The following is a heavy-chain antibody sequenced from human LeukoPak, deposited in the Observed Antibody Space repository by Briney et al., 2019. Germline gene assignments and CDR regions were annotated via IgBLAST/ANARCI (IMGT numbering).Heavy chain of an antibody. Sequence: GGSLRLSCAASGFSFSHYWMSWVRQAPGKGLEWVSAISGSGGSTYYADSVKGRFTISRDNSKNTLYLQMNSLRAEDTAVYYCAKDKSAFDIWGQGTMVTVSS. CDR2: ISGSGGST. V-gene: IGHV3-23*01. CDR3: AKDKSAFDI. J-gene: IGHJ3*02. CDR1: GFSFSHYW.